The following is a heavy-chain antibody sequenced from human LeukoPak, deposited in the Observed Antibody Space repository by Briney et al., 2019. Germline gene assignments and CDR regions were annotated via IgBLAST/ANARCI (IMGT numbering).Heavy chain of an antibody. J-gene: IGHJ4*02. V-gene: IGHV3-23*01. CDR2: ISGSGGST. CDR1: GFTFSSYA. D-gene: IGHD3-3*01. CDR3: AKDHSRYDFWSGYYAYYFDY. Sequence: GGSQRLSCAASGFTFSSYAMSWVRQAPGKGLEWVSAISGSGGSTYYADSVKGRFTISRDNSKNTLYLQMNSLRAEDTAVYYCAKDHSRYDFWSGYYAYYFDYWGQGTLVTVSS.